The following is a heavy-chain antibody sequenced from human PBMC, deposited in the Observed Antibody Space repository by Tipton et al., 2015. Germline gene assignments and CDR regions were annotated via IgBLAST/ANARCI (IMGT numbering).Heavy chain of an antibody. CDR3: ARHGVFYYYGMDV. Sequence: TLSLTCTVSGGSISSSNYYWGWIRQPPGKGLEWIGGIYYGGSTYYNPSLKSRVTISVDTSKNQFSLKLSSVTAADTAVYYCARHGVFYYYGMDVWGQGTTVTVSS. J-gene: IGHJ6*02. V-gene: IGHV4-39*01. D-gene: IGHD6-13*01. CDR2: IYYGGST. CDR1: GGSISSSNYY.